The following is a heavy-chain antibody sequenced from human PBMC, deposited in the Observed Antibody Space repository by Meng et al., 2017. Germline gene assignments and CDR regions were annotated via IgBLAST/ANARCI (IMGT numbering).Heavy chain of an antibody. D-gene: IGHD3-16*01. J-gene: IGHJ5*02. CDR2: IWYDGSNK. Sequence: GESLKISCAASGFTFSSYGMHWVRQAPGKGLEWVAVIWYDGSNKYYVDSVKGRFTISRDNSKNTLYLQMNSLRAEDTAVYYCARDHRPLDYVWGSYRLLDPWGQGTLVTVS. V-gene: IGHV3-33*01. CDR1: GFTFSSYG. CDR3: ARDHRPLDYVWGSYRLLDP.